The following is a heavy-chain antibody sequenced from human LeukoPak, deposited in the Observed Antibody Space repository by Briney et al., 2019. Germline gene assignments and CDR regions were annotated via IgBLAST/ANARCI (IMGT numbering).Heavy chain of an antibody. Sequence: GGSLRLSCVGSGFTFSNAWVSWVRLTPEKGLEWLGRAKSETDGGTIDHAAPVNGRFNVSRDDSTNTVFLQMSSLKIEDTAVYYCTIDRLFFQFWGQGSLVTVSS. CDR1: GFTFSNAW. CDR2: AKSETDGGTI. J-gene: IGHJ4*02. CDR3: TIDRLFFQF. V-gene: IGHV3-15*01. D-gene: IGHD3-3*01.